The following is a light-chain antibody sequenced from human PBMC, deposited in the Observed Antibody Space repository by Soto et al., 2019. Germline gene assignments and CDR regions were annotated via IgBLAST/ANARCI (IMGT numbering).Light chain of an antibody. Sequence: EIVITQSPATLSVSPGEGATRSCRASQSVSSKLAWYQQKPGQAPRLLIYGASTRATGIPARFSGSGSGTEFTLTISSLQPDDFATYYCQQYNSQETFGQGTKVDIK. CDR1: QSVSSK. V-gene: IGKV3-15*01. CDR3: QQYNSQET. J-gene: IGKJ1*01. CDR2: GAS.